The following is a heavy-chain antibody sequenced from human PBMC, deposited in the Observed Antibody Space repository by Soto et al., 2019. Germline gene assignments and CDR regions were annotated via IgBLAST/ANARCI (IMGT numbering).Heavy chain of an antibody. CDR1: GYSISSGYY. Sequence: SETLSLTCAVSGYSISSGYYWGWIRQPPGKGLEWIGSIYHSGSTYYNPSLKSRVTISVDTSKNQFSLKLSSVTAADTAAYYCARSFHYYYDSSGYQNYFDYWGQGTLVTVSS. CDR3: ARSFHYYYDSSGYQNYFDY. D-gene: IGHD3-22*01. V-gene: IGHV4-38-2*01. J-gene: IGHJ4*02. CDR2: IYHSGST.